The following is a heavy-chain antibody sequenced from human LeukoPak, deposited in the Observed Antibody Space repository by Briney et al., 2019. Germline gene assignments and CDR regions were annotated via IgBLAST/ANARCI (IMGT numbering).Heavy chain of an antibody. D-gene: IGHD1-26*01. CDR1: DDSIGDYY. V-gene: IGHV4-39*07. CDR2: IYYSGST. J-gene: IGHJ6*02. CDR3: ARDCSRIVGARNYAMDV. Sequence: PSETLSLTCTVSDDSIGDYYWGWIRQPPGKGLEWIGSIYYSGSTYYNPSLKSRVIISVDTSKNQFSLKLSSVTAADTAVYYCARDCSRIVGARNYAMDVWGQGTPVTVSS.